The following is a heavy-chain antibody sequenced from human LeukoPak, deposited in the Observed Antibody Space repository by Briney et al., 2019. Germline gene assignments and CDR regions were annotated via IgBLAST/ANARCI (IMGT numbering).Heavy chain of an antibody. D-gene: IGHD6-13*01. V-gene: IGHV3-23*01. Sequence: PGGSLRLPCAASGFTFRNYAMSWVRQAPAKGLEGVSGISDDGGSTYYADFVKGRFTISRGSSENALYLQINSLRAEDTAVYYCAKTSEYSTTWYDYWGQGTLVTVSS. J-gene: IGHJ4*02. CDR1: GFTFRNYA. CDR2: ISDDGGST. CDR3: AKTSEYSTTWYDY.